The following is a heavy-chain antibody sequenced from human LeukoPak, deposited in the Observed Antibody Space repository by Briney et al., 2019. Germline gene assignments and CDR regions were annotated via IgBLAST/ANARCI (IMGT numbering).Heavy chain of an antibody. Sequence: SETLSLTCTVSGGSISSYYWSWIRQPPGKGLEWIGSIYYSGSTYYNPSLKSRVTISVDTSKNQFSLKLSSVTAADTAVYYCAGIPIQLWFDYWGQGTLVTVSS. D-gene: IGHD5-18*01. CDR2: IYYSGST. CDR1: GGSISSYY. J-gene: IGHJ5*01. V-gene: IGHV4-59*05. CDR3: AGIPIQLWFDY.